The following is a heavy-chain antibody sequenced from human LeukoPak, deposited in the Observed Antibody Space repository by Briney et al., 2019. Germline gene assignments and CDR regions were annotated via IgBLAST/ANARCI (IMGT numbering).Heavy chain of an antibody. D-gene: IGHD6-19*01. CDR2: INPSGGST. V-gene: IGHV1-46*01. J-gene: IGHJ6*02. CDR3: ASDPSIAVASVYYYYGMDV. CDR1: DYTFTSYY. Sequence: AASVKVSCRASDYTFTSYYMHWVRQAPGQGLEWMGIINPSGGSTSYAQKFQGRVTMTRDTSTSTVYMELSSLRSEDTAVYYCASDPSIAVASVYYYYGMDVWGQGTTVTVSS.